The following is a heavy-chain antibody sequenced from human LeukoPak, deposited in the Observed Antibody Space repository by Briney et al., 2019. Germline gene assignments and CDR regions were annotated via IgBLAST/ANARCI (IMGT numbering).Heavy chain of an antibody. CDR2: IYYSGST. CDR1: GGSISSYY. J-gene: IGHJ4*02. Sequence: SETLSLTCTVSGGSISSYYWSWIRQPPGKGLEWIGYIYYSGSTNYNPSLKSRVTISVDTSKNQFSLKLSSVTAADTAVYYCARSGLSSWYLFDYWGQGTLVTVSS. D-gene: IGHD6-13*01. CDR3: ARSGLSSWYLFDY. V-gene: IGHV4-59*01.